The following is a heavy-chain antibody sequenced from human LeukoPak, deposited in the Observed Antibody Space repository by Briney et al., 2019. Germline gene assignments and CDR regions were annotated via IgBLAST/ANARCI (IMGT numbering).Heavy chain of an antibody. Sequence: ASVKVSCKVSGYTLTELSMHWVRQAPGKGLEWMGGFDPEDGETIYAQKFQGRVTMTEDTSTDTAYMELSSLRSEDTAVYYCATGTPRSIYDYVWGSYRYLDYWGQGTLVTVSS. D-gene: IGHD3-16*02. CDR2: FDPEDGET. J-gene: IGHJ4*02. V-gene: IGHV1-24*01. CDR1: GYTLTELS. CDR3: ATGTPRSIYDYVWGSYRYLDY.